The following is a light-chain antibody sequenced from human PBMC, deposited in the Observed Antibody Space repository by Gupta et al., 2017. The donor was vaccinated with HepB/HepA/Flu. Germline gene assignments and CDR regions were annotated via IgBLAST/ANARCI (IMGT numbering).Light chain of an antibody. CDR3: MQGTHLPFT. CDR1: HGLVYDDGNTN. Sequence: DVVLTQSPLSLAVTLGQPASISCWCSHGLVYDDGNTNLNWFQQRPGQSPRRLIYRVSGRDLGLPGRFSGSGSGTNFTLRISRVEAEDVGIYYCMQGTHLPFTFGPGTRLDIK. CDR2: RVS. J-gene: IGKJ3*01. V-gene: IGKV2-30*01.